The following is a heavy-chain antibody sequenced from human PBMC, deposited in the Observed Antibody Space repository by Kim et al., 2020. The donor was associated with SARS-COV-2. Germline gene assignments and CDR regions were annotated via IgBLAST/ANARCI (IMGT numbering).Heavy chain of an antibody. J-gene: IGHJ3*02. V-gene: IGHV3-21*01. CDR1: GFTFSSYS. CDR3: ARSEPLDAFAI. CDR2: ITSSSSYI. Sequence: GGSLRLSCAASGFTFSSYSMIWVRQAPGKGLEWVSSITSSSSYIYYADSVKGRFTISRDNAKNSLYLHMYSLRAEDTAVYYCARSEPLDAFAIGGQGTMV.